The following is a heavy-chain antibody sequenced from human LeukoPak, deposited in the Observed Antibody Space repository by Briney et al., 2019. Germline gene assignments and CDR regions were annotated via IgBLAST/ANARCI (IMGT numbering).Heavy chain of an antibody. CDR1: GSTFSSYS. J-gene: IGHJ4*02. D-gene: IGHD5-24*01. V-gene: IGHV3-21*01. CDR2: ISSSSSYI. Sequence: GGSLRLSCAASGSTFSSYSMNWVRQAPGKGLEWVSSISSSSSYISYSDSLKGRFTISRDNAKNSLYLQMNSLRAEDTAMYYCARVKMAPHQPFDYWGQGTLVTVSS. CDR3: ARVKMAPHQPFDY.